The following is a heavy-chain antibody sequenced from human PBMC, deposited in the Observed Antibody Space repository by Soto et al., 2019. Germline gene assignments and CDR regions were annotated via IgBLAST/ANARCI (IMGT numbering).Heavy chain of an antibody. V-gene: IGHV1-69*01. Sequence: QVQLVQSGAEVKKPGSSVKVSCKASGGTFGTYAFSWVRQAPGQGLDWMGGFIPPFRAANYAQKFQGRVTITADESTSKAYMELSSLRFEDTAVYYCARGIDAGWYSYYFDYWGQGTLVTVSS. CDR3: ARGIDAGWYSYYFDY. CDR1: GGTFGTYA. CDR2: FIPPFRAA. J-gene: IGHJ4*02. D-gene: IGHD6-19*01.